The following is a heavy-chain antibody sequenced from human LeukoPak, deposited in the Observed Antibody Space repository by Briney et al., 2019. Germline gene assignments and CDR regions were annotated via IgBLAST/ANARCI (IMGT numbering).Heavy chain of an antibody. CDR3: ARSYGDYGLGYYYFDY. Sequence: SGTLSLTCAVSGGSISSSNWWGWVRQPPGKGLEWIGEIYHSGSTNYNPSLKSRVTISVDKSKNQFSLKLSSVTAADTAVYYCARSYGDYGLGYYYFDYWGQGTLVTVSS. CDR2: IYHSGST. J-gene: IGHJ4*02. V-gene: IGHV4-4*02. CDR1: GGSISSSNW. D-gene: IGHD4-17*01.